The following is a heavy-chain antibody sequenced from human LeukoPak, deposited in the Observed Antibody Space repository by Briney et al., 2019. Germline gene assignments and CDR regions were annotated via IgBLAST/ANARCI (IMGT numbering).Heavy chain of an antibody. Sequence: SETLSLTCTVSGGSISSGGYYWSWIRQPPGKGLEWIGYIYHSGSTYYNPSLKSRVTISVDRSKNQFSLKLSSVTAADTAVYYCARLSIVGATQIDYWGQGTLVTVSS. CDR3: ARLSIVGATQIDY. CDR2: IYHSGST. D-gene: IGHD1-26*01. J-gene: IGHJ4*02. CDR1: GGSISSGGYY. V-gene: IGHV4-30-2*01.